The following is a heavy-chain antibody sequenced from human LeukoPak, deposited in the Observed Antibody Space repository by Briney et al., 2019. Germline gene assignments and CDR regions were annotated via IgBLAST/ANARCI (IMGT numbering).Heavy chain of an antibody. D-gene: IGHD4-17*01. CDR1: GYTFTSYY. CDR2: IIPIFGTA. J-gene: IGHJ3*02. CDR3: ATLTTPPWDI. Sequence: SVKVSCKASGYTFTSYYMHWVRQAPGQGLEWMGGIIPIFGTANYAQKFQGRVTITADESTSTAYMELSSLRSEDTAVYYCATLTTPPWDIWGQGTMVTVSS. V-gene: IGHV1-69*13.